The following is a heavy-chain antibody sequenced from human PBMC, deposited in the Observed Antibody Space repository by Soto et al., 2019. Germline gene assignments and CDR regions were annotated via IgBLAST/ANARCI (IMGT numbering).Heavy chain of an antibody. J-gene: IGHJ4*02. CDR1: GGSISSYY. Sequence: SETLSLTCTVSGGSISSYYWSWIRQPPGKGMEWIGYIFYSGSTNYDPSLKSRVTISVDTSKNQFPLKLSSVTAANTAVYYCASQHYYDSSGYYVVYWGQGTLVTVSS. CDR3: ASQHYYDSSGYYVVY. CDR2: IFYSGST. D-gene: IGHD3-22*01. V-gene: IGHV4-59*08.